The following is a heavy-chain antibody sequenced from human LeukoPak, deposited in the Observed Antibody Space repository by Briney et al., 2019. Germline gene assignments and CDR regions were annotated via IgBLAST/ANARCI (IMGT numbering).Heavy chain of an antibody. D-gene: IGHD2-2*01. CDR3: AKGPLAPSATYFFDY. Sequence: GGSLRLSCAASVFTFSTYAMGWVRQAPGKGLEWVSAISGSGGSTYYADSVKGRFTVSRDNSRNTLYLQMNSLTAEDTAVYYCAKGPLAPSATYFFDYWGQGTLVVVSS. CDR1: VFTFSTYA. J-gene: IGHJ4*02. CDR2: ISGSGGST. V-gene: IGHV3-23*01.